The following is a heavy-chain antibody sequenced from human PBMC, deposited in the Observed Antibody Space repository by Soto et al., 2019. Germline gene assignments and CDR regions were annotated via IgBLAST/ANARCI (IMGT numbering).Heavy chain of an antibody. CDR3: AGPGYSSQDY. D-gene: IGHD5-18*01. J-gene: IGHJ4*02. Sequence: VGSLRLSCAASGFTFSSFALSWVRQAPGKGLEWVSAISGSGDGTDYADSVKGRFTISRDNSKNTLYLQMNSLGAEDTAVYYCAGPGYSSQDYWGQGALVTVSS. V-gene: IGHV3-23*01. CDR2: ISGSGDGT. CDR1: GFTFSSFA.